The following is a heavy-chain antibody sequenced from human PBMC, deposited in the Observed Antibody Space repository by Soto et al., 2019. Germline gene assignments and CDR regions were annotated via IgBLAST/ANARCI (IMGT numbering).Heavy chain of an antibody. J-gene: IGHJ4*02. CDR1: GYTFTSYD. CDR2: MNPNSSDT. Sequence: QVQLVQSGAEVKKPGASVKVSCKASGYTFTSYDINWVRQATGQGLEWMGWMNPNSSDTGYAQKFQGRVTMTRNTSISTAYMELSSLRSEDTAVYYCARGSQWFAVTTDWGQGTLVTVSS. CDR3: ARGSQWFAVTTD. D-gene: IGHD4-17*01. V-gene: IGHV1-8*01.